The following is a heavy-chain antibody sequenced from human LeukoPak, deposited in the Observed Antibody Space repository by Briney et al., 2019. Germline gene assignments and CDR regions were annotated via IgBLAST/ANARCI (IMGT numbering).Heavy chain of an antibody. CDR1: GFTFSSYA. Sequence: PGGSLRLSCAASGFTFSSYAVSCVRQAPGKGLEWLSSISGSGVATYSADSVKGRFTISRDNSKTTLYLQMSSLRAEDTAVYYCAKDWGYSSSQGYYFDYWGQGTLVTVSS. CDR2: ISGSGVAT. CDR3: AKDWGYSSSQGYYFDY. D-gene: IGHD6-13*01. J-gene: IGHJ4*02. V-gene: IGHV3-23*01.